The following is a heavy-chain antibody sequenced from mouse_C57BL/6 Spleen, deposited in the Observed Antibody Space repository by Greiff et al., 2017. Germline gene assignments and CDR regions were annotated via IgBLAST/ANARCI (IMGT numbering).Heavy chain of an antibody. V-gene: IGHV3-6*01. CDR1: GYSITSGYY. Sequence: EVKLQESGPGLVKPSQSLSLTCSVTGYSITSGYYWNWIRQFPGNKLEWMGYISYDGSNNYNPSLKNRISITRDTSKNQFFLKLNSVTTEDTATYYCARGDGYYHLDYWGQGTTLTVSS. CDR2: ISYDGSN. D-gene: IGHD2-3*01. CDR3: ARGDGYYHLDY. J-gene: IGHJ2*01.